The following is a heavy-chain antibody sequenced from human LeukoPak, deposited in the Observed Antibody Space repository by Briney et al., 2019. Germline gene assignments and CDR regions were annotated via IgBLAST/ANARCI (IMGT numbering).Heavy chain of an antibody. CDR1: GFSFNDYG. Sequence: GGSLRLSCEGSGFSFNDYGMHWVREAPGKGLEWVAVISDDGSNQYFANSVEGRFAISRDNSKDTVYLHMNGVRPEDTAVYFCAQDLPADPGWGWYRVRFIFHSWGQGTLVTVTA. V-gene: IGHV3-30*18. D-gene: IGHD6-19*01. CDR2: ISDDGSNQ. J-gene: IGHJ4*02. CDR3: AQDLPADPGWGWYRVRFIFHS.